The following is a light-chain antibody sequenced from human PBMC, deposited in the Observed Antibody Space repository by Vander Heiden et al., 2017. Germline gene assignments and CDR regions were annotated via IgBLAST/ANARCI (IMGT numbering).Light chain of an antibody. CDR1: SSNIGSNT. CDR2: SNN. V-gene: IGLV1-44*01. J-gene: IGLJ2*01. CDR3: AAWDDSLNGHVV. Sequence: QSVLTQPPSASGTPGQRCTISCSGSSSNIGSNTVNWYQQLPGTAPKLLIYSNNQRPSGVPDRFSGSKSGTSASLAISGLQSEDEADYYCAAWDDSLNGHVVFGGGTKLTVL.